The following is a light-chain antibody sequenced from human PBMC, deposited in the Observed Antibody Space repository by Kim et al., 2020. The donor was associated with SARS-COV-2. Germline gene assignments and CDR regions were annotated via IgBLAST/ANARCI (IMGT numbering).Light chain of an antibody. Sequence: ASLGDRVTITCRASQGIRSDLGWYQQKPGRAPTRLIYGASTLESGVPSRFSGSGSGTEFTLTISSLQHEDFATYYCLQHHAYPRTFGQGTKVDIK. V-gene: IGKV1-17*01. CDR1: QGIRSD. J-gene: IGKJ1*01. CDR3: LQHHAYPRT. CDR2: GAS.